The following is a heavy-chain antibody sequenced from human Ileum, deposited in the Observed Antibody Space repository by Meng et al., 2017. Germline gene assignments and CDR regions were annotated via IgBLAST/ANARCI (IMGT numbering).Heavy chain of an antibody. CDR3: AHIFDS. CDR2: MNLGGSP. CDR1: CRSISSSDW. V-gene: IGHV4-4*02. Sequence: QVERQESGPGLVGPSGTLSLTCAVSCRSISSSDWWSWVRQPPGKGLEWIAEMNLGGSPDYNPSLKSRVTMSVDKSNDHLSLQLTSVTAADTAVYYCAHIFDSWGQGTLVTVSS. J-gene: IGHJ4*02.